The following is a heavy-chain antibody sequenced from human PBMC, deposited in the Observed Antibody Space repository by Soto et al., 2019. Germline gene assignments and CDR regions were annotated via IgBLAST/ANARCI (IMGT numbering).Heavy chain of an antibody. CDR1: GGSFSGYC. V-gene: IGHV4-34*01. CDR2: INHSGST. J-gene: IGHJ6*03. CDR3: ARGPGEAGTRAHYYYYYMDV. D-gene: IGHD3-16*01. Sequence: SETLPLTCAVYGGSFSGYCWSWIRQPPGKGLEWIGEINHSGSTNYNPSLKSRVTISVDTSKNQFSLKLSSVTAADTAVYYCARGPGEAGTRAHYYYYYMDVWGKGTTVTVSS.